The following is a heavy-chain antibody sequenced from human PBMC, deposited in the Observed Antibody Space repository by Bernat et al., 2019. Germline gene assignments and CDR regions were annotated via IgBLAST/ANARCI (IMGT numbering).Heavy chain of an antibody. CDR2: ISAYNGNT. D-gene: IGHD3-16*02. CDR3: AGGLEGGYDYIWGSYRYSYYFDY. V-gene: IGHV1-18*01. Sequence: QVQLVQSGAEVKKPGAPVKVSCKASGYTFTSYGISWVRQAPGQGLEWMGWISAYNGNTNYAQKLQGRVTMTTDTSTSTAYMELRSLRSDDTAVYYCAGGLEGGYDYIWGSYRYSYYFDYWGQGTLVTVSS. CDR1: GYTFTSYG. J-gene: IGHJ4*02.